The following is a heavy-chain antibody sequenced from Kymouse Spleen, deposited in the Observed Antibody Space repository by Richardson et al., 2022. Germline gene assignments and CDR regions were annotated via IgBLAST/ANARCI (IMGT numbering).Heavy chain of an antibody. CDR1: GGSISSSSYY. D-gene: IGHD3-9*01. J-gene: IGHJ4*02. CDR3: AGMYYDILTGTDY. CDR2: IYYSGST. V-gene: IGHV4-39*01. Sequence: QLQLQESGPGLVKPSETLSLTCTVSGGSISSSSYYWGWIRQPPGKGLEWIGSIYYSGSTYYNPSLKSRVTISVDTSKNQFSLKLSSVTAADTAVYYCAGMYYDILTGTDYWGQGTLVTVSS.